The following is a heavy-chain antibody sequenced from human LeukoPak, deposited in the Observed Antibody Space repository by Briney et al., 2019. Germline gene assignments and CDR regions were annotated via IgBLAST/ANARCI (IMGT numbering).Heavy chain of an antibody. CDR2: IYYSGSP. D-gene: IGHD3-10*01. CDR1: GGSISSSSHY. CDR3: ARVVMESGSYYLDY. J-gene: IGHJ4*02. Sequence: PSETLSLTCTVSGGSISSSSHYWGWIRQAPGKGLECIGSIYYSGSPYYNPSLKSRVIISVDTSKNQFSLQLSSVTAADTAVYCRARVVMESGSYYLDYWGQGTQVTVSS. V-gene: IGHV4-39*07.